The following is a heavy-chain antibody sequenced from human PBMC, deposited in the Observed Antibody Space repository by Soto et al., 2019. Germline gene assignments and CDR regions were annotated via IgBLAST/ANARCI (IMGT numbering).Heavy chain of an antibody. CDR2: IKSNTDGATT. J-gene: IGHJ4*02. V-gene: IGHV3-15*07. CDR1: GFDLNNGW. Sequence: PGGSLRLSCAASGFDLNNGWMNWVRQAPGKGLEWVGRIKSNTDGATTGFAAPVKGRFTISRDDSKNTLYLQMSSLKTEDTSVYYCTTLGVYDPGSYYVIWGQGTLVTVSS. D-gene: IGHD3-10*01. CDR3: TTLGVYDPGSYYVI.